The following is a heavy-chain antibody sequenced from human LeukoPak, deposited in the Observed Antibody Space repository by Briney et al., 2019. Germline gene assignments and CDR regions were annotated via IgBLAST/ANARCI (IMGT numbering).Heavy chain of an antibody. CDR1: GFTFSTYW. Sequence: GGSLRLSCAASGFTFSTYWMHWVRQAPGKGRVWVSRINPDGTSTSNADSVKGRFTISRDNAKNTVFLQVNSLRAEDTAVYYCTRATAVAFDYWGHGTLVTV. V-gene: IGHV3-74*01. D-gene: IGHD6-19*01. CDR3: TRATAVAFDY. CDR2: INPDGTST. J-gene: IGHJ4*01.